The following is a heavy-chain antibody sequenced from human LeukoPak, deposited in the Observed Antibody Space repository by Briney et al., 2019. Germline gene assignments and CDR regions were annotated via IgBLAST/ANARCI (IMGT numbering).Heavy chain of an antibody. J-gene: IGHJ4*02. V-gene: IGHV4-61*02. D-gene: IGHD5-24*01. CDR2: IYTGGST. CDR3: ARHRSGWLQSSFDY. Sequence: SETLSLTCTVSGGSISSRSYYSSWIRQPAGKGLEWIGRIYTGGSTNYNPSLKSRVTLSVDTSKNQFSLKLSSVTAADTAVYYCARHRSGWLQSSFDYWGQGTLVTVSS. CDR1: GGSISSRSYY.